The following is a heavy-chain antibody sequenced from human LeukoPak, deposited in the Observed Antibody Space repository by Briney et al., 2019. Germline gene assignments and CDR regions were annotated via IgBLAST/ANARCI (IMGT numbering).Heavy chain of an antibody. V-gene: IGHV1-18*01. CDR2: ISAYNGNT. CDR3: ARLQQTIVGATNFDY. CDR1: GYTFTSYG. D-gene: IGHD1-26*01. J-gene: IGHJ4*02. Sequence: ASVKVSCKASGYTFTSYGISWVRQAPGQGLEWMGWISAYNGNTNYAQKLQGRVTVTTDTSTSTAYMELRSLRSDDTAVYYCARLQQTIVGATNFDYWGQGTLVTVSS.